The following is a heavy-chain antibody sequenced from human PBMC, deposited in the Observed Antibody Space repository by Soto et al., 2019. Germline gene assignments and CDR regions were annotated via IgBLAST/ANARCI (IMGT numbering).Heavy chain of an antibody. CDR2: IKQDGSEK. CDR1: AFTFSNYW. Sequence: GGSLRLSCAASAFTFSNYWMSWVRQAPGKGLEWVANIKQDGSEKYYVDSVKGRFAISRDNAENLVHLQMSSLRAEDTAVYYCASSEVTQSWDYWGQGTLVTVSS. V-gene: IGHV3-7*01. CDR3: ASSEVTQSWDY. D-gene: IGHD4-4*01. J-gene: IGHJ4*02.